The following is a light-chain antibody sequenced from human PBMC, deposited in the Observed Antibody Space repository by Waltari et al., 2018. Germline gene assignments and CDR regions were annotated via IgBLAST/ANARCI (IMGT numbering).Light chain of an antibody. CDR3: QLYDDFPPYT. Sequence: IQMTQSPSSLSASVGDRVTISCQANRDIHNFLNWYQQKPGKAPTLLIYDASNLEIGVPSRFSGRGSGTHFTLTITNVQPEDVATYYCQLYDDFPPYTFGQGTKLDIK. CDR2: DAS. V-gene: IGKV1-33*01. J-gene: IGKJ2*01. CDR1: RDIHNF.